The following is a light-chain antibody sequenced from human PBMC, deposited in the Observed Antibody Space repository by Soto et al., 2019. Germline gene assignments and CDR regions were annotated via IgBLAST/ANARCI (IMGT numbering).Light chain of an antibody. V-gene: IGKV1-5*03. CDR2: KAS. J-gene: IGKJ2*01. CDR1: QSISSW. Sequence: DIQMTQSPSTPSASVREKDTNTCRASQSISSWLAWYQQKPGKAPKLLIYKASSLESGVPSRFSGSGSGTEFTLTIISLQPDDFATYYCQQYNSYPYTFGQGTKVDIK. CDR3: QQYNSYPYT.